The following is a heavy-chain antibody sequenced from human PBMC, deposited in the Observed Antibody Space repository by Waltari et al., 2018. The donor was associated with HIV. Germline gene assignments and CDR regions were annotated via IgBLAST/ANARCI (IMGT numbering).Heavy chain of an antibody. Sequence: EVLLVESGGGLIQPGGSLRLSCAASGFSVSSNYMSWVRQAPGTGLEWVSFLCSGCRTYYPDAVKGRFTISRDNAKNTLYLQMNSRRAEDTAVYYCARGFGCGGDCYYFDYWGQGTLVTVSS. J-gene: IGHJ4*02. V-gene: IGHV3-53*01. D-gene: IGHD2-21*02. CDR1: GFSVSSNY. CDR2: LCSGCRT. CDR3: ARGFGCGGDCYYFDY.